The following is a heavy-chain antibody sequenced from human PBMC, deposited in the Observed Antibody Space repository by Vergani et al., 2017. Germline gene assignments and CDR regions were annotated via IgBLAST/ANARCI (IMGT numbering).Heavy chain of an antibody. CDR2: INTYNGNT. V-gene: IGHV1-18*01. CDR1: GYTFTDFA. J-gene: IGHJ6*03. CDR3: ARAVVHPRSFYYYMDV. D-gene: IGHD2-8*01. Sequence: QVHLVQSGGEVKKPGASVKVSCKASGYTFTDFAITWVRQAPGQGLEWKGWINTYNGNTNYAENLQGRVTMTTDTSTSTAYLEVRSLSAADTAVYYCARAVVHPRSFYYYMDVWGSGTTVTVSS.